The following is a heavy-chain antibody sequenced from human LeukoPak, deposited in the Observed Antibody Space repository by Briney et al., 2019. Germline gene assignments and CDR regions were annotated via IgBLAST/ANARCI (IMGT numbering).Heavy chain of an antibody. Sequence: PGGSLRLSCAASGFTFSSYNLNWVRQAPGKGLEWVSSMTSTSHIYYADSVKGRFTISRDNAKNSLYLQMNSLRAEDTAVYYCARDLDFWSGSKDYWGQGNLVTVSS. CDR2: MTSTSHI. V-gene: IGHV3-21*01. CDR3: ARDLDFWSGSKDY. D-gene: IGHD3-3*01. J-gene: IGHJ4*02. CDR1: GFTFSSYN.